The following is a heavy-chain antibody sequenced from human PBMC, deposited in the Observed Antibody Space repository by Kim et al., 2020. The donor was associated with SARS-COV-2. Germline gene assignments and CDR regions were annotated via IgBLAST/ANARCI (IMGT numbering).Heavy chain of an antibody. CDR2: ISAYSGNT. CDR3: ARDGCMMIFGLSIAACDYFDY. CDR1: GYTFTNYR. D-gene: IGHD3-3*01. Sequence: ASVKVSCKASGYTFTNYRISWVRQAPGQGLEWMGWISAYSGNTNYAQKLQGRVTMTTDTSTSTAYMELRSLRSDDTAVYYCARDGCMMIFGLSIAACDYFDYWGQGTPVTVSS. J-gene: IGHJ4*02. V-gene: IGHV1-18*01.